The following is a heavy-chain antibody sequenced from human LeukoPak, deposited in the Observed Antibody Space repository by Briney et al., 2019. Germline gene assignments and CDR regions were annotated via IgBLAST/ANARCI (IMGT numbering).Heavy chain of an antibody. Sequence: GGSLRLSCAASGFTFSSYGMHWVRQAPGKGLEWAAVISYDGRNKYYADSVKGRFTISRDNSNNELYLQVNNLRAEDTAVYYCAKDLGGSLLPDYRGQGTLVTVSS. J-gene: IGHJ4*02. CDR3: AKDLGGSLLPDY. CDR2: ISYDGRNK. CDR1: GFTFSSYG. V-gene: IGHV3-30*18. D-gene: IGHD1-26*01.